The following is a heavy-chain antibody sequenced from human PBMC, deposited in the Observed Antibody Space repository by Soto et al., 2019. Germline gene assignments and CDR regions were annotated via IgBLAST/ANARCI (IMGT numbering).Heavy chain of an antibody. J-gene: IGHJ4*02. CDR1: GASISSYY. V-gene: IGHV4-59*08. Sequence: SETLSLTCTVSGASISSYYLSWIRQPPGKGLEWIGYIYYSGSTNYNPSLKSRVTISVDTSKNQFSLKLNSMTAADTAVYYCARHNYGSGSTYFDYWGQGTLVTVSS. CDR2: IYYSGST. CDR3: ARHNYGSGSTYFDY. D-gene: IGHD3-10*01.